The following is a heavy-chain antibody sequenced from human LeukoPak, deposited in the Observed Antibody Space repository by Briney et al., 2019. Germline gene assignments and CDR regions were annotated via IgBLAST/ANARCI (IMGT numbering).Heavy chain of an antibody. J-gene: IGHJ5*02. CDR1: GGSISSYY. CDR3: ARDARRGWFDP. V-gene: IGHV4-59*01. CDR2: MYYSGST. D-gene: IGHD3-10*01. Sequence: PSETLSLTCTVSGGSISSYYWSWIRQPPGKGLEWIGYMYYSGSTNYNPSLKSRVTISVDTSKNQFSLKLSSVTAADTAVYYCARDARRGWFDPWGQGTLVTVSS.